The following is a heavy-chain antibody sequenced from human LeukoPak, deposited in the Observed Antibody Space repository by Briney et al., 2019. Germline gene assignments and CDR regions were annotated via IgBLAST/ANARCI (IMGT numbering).Heavy chain of an antibody. V-gene: IGHV1-2*02. CDR1: GYTFTGYY. CDR2: INPNSGGT. Sequence: ASVKVSCKASGYTFTGYYTHWVRQAPGQGLEWMGWINPNSGGTNYAQKFQGRVTMTRDTSISTAYMELSRLRSDDTAVYYCASLHVATITTWFDPWGQGTLVTVSS. CDR3: ASLHVATITTWFDP. D-gene: IGHD5-12*01. J-gene: IGHJ5*02.